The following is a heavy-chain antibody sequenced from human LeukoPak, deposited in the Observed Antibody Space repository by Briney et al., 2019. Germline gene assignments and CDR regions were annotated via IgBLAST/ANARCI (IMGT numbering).Heavy chain of an antibody. CDR3: ARDPCSSTSCYIGFDP. J-gene: IGHJ5*02. V-gene: IGHV4-61*02. Sequence: PSQTLSLTYTVSGGSISSGSYSWSRIRQPAGKGLEWIGRIYTSGSTNYNPSLKSRVTISVDTSKNQFSLKLSSVTAADTAVYYCARDPCSSTSCYIGFDPWGQGTLVTVSS. CDR1: GGSISSGSYS. CDR2: IYTSGST. D-gene: IGHD2-2*02.